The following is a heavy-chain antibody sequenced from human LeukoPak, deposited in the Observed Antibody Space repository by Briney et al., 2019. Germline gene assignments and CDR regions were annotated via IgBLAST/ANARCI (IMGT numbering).Heavy chain of an antibody. CDR2: ISSSSYI. J-gene: IGHJ5*02. V-gene: IGHV3-21*01. D-gene: IGHD6-13*01. CDR1: GFTFSSYS. CDR3: ARAKRTGYSSSWYWFDP. Sequence: PGGSLRLSCAASGFTFSSYSMNWVRQAPGKGLEWVSSISSSSYIYYADSVKGRFTISRDNAKNSLYLQMNSLRAEDTAVYYCARAKRTGYSSSWYWFDPWSQGTLVTVSS.